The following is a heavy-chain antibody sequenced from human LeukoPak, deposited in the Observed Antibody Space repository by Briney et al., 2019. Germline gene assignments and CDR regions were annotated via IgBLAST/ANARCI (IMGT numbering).Heavy chain of an antibody. CDR3: ARGGFSSSSPFDY. V-gene: IGHV5-51*01. CDR2: IYPGDSDT. D-gene: IGHD6-6*01. CDR1: GYTFDNYW. Sequence: GESLKISCKASGYTFDNYWIGWVRQKPGKGLEWMGVIYPGDSDTEYGPSFQGQVTFSVDKSVTSAHLQWNTLKASDTAIYYCARGGFSSSSPFDYWGQGALVTVSS. J-gene: IGHJ4*02.